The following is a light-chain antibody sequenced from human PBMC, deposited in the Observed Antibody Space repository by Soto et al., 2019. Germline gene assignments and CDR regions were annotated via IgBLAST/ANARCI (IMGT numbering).Light chain of an antibody. Sequence: EVVMTQSPATLSVSPGERATLSCRASQSVSSNLAWYQQKPGQAPRPLIYGASTRATGIPARFSGSGSGTEFTLTISSLQSEDFAVYYCQQYNNWPLFGGGTKVDI. CDR2: GAS. V-gene: IGKV3-15*01. CDR3: QQYNNWPL. J-gene: IGKJ4*01. CDR1: QSVSSN.